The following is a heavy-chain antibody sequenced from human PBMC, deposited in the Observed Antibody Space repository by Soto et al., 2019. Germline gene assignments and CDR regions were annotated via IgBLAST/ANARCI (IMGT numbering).Heavy chain of an antibody. D-gene: IGHD6-13*01. V-gene: IGHV3-30-3*01. Sequence: GGSLRLSCAASGFTFSSYAMHWVRQAPGKGLEWVAVISYDGSNKYYADSVKGRFTISRDNSKNTLYLQMNSLRAEDTAVYYCARDSVQQQLYYFDYWGQGTLVTVSS. CDR1: GFTFSSYA. CDR3: ARDSVQQQLYYFDY. CDR2: ISYDGSNK. J-gene: IGHJ4*02.